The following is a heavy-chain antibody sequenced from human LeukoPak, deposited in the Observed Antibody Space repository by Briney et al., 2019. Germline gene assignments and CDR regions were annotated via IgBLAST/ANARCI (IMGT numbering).Heavy chain of an antibody. D-gene: IGHD3-10*01. CDR3: ARDVGGSVDY. J-gene: IGHJ4*02. CDR1: GGTFSSYA. V-gene: IGHV1-69*04. Sequence: SVRVSCKASGGTFSSYAISWVRQAPGQGLEWMGRIIPILGIANYAQKFQGRVTITADKSTSTAYMELSSLRSEDTAVYYCARDVGGSVDYWGQGTLVTVSS. CDR2: IIPILGIA.